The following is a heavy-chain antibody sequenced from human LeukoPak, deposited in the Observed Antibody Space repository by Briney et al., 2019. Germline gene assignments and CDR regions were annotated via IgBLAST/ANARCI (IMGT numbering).Heavy chain of an antibody. CDR3: AKNHITIFGVEIPYYYYYMDV. V-gene: IGHV3-23*01. Sequence: PGGSLRLSCAASGFTFSSYAMSWVRQAPGKGLEWVSATSGSGGSTYYADSVKGRFTISRDNSKNTLYLQMNSLRAEDTAVYYCAKNHITIFGVEIPYYYYYMDVWGKGTTVTVSS. CDR1: GFTFSSYA. J-gene: IGHJ6*03. CDR2: TSGSGGST. D-gene: IGHD3-3*01.